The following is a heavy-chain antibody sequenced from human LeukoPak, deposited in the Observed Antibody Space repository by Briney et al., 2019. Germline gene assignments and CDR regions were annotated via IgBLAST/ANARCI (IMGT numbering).Heavy chain of an antibody. D-gene: IGHD3-22*01. J-gene: IGHJ1*01. Sequence: ASVKVSCKASGYTFTSYGISWVRQAPGQGLEWMGWISPYNGNTNSAQRLQGRVTMTTDTSTSTAYMELRSLRSDDTAVYYCAGMPYGSSGYYKHWGQGTLVTVSS. CDR2: ISPYNGNT. CDR3: AGMPYGSSGYYKH. V-gene: IGHV1-18*01. CDR1: GYTFTSYG.